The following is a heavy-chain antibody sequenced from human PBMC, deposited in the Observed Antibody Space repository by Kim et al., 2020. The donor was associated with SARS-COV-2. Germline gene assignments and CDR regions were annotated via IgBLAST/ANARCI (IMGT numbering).Heavy chain of an antibody. J-gene: IGHJ4*02. CDR1: GFTFSNAW. CDR2: IKSKTDGGTT. CDR3: TTIWFGELLSNTFDY. V-gene: IGHV3-15*01. D-gene: IGHD3-10*01. Sequence: GGSLRLSCAASGFTFSNAWMSWVRQAPGKGLEWVGRIKSKTDGGTTDYAAPVKGRFTISRDDSKNTLYLQMNSLKTEDTAVYYCTTIWFGELLSNTFDYWGQGTLVTVSS.